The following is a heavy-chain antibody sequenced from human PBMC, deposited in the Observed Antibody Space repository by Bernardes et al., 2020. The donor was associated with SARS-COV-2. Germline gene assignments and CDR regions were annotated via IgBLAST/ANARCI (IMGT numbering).Heavy chain of an antibody. CDR1: GYTFTGYY. D-gene: IGHD3-3*01. Sequence: ASVKVSCKASGYTFTGYYMHWVRQAPGQGLEWMGWINPNSGGTNYAQKFQGRVTMTRDTSISTAYMELSRLRSDDTAVYYCARGIHRITIFGVVRPLDYWGQGTLVTVSS. V-gene: IGHV1-2*02. CDR3: ARGIHRITIFGVVRPLDY. J-gene: IGHJ4*02. CDR2: INPNSGGT.